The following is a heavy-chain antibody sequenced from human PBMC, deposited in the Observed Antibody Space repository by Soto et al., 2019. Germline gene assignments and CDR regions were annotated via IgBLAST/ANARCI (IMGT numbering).Heavy chain of an antibody. CDR3: ARGDRGGFDL. Sequence: ESLKISCAASGFTFDYDLMHWVRQAPGKGLVWVSRVHSDGTTTTYADSVKGRFTISRDNARNTVSLQMSSLRAEDTAIYYCARGDRGGFDLWGHGTVVTVSS. D-gene: IGHD3-10*01. CDR2: VHSDGTTT. V-gene: IGHV3-74*01. J-gene: IGHJ3*01. CDR1: GFTFDYDL.